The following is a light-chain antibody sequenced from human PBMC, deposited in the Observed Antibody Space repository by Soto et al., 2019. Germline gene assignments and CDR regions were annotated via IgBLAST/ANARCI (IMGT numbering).Light chain of an antibody. Sequence: EIVLTQSPATLSSFPGDRVTLSCRASQYINTRLAWYQHRPGQAPRLLIYHTSLRAAGIPARFSASGSGTDFTLTISDVQPEDFALYDCHQRQSWPRTVGQGTKVDIK. J-gene: IGKJ1*01. CDR2: HTS. V-gene: IGKV3-11*01. CDR3: HQRQSWPRT. CDR1: QYINTR.